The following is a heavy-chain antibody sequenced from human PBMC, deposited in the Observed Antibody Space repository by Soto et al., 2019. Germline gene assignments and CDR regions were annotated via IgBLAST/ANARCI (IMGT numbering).Heavy chain of an antibody. CDR1: RVAFSKFI. D-gene: IGHD6-19*01. J-gene: IGHJ6*02. V-gene: IGHV1-69*01. CDR3: AKGRYSSPMGYYYGMDV. Sequence: QAQLEQSGGEVKKPGSSVKVSCKASRVAFSKFIVTWVRQAPGLGLEWVGGIIPIFGTADYAEKFQGRVTITADESTSTSYMEVSNLRSEDTAVYYCAKGRYSSPMGYYYGMDVWGQGPTVTVSS. CDR2: IIPIFGTA.